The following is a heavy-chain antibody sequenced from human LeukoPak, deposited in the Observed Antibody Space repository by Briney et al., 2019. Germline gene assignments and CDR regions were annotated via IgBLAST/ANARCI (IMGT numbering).Heavy chain of an antibody. V-gene: IGHV1-46*01. CDR2: INPSGGST. CDR1: GYTFTSYY. CDR3: ARDPSVVAATPGVWFDP. Sequence: ASVKVSCKASGYTFTSYYMHWVRQAPGQGLEWMGIINPSGGSTSYAQKFQGRVTMTRDTSTSTVYMELSSLRFEDTAVYYCARDPSVVAATPGVWFDPWGQGTLVTVSS. J-gene: IGHJ5*02. D-gene: IGHD2-15*01.